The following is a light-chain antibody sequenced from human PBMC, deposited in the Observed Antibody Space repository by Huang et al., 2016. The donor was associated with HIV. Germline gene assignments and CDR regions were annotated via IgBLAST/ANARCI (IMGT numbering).Light chain of an antibody. CDR3: QQYYSSPF. V-gene: IGKV1-NL1*01. CDR2: SAS. J-gene: IGKJ4*01. CDR1: QGISNS. Sequence: DIQMTQSPSSLSASVGDRVTITCRASQGISNSLAWYQQKPGKAPKLLLFSASRLQSGVPARFSGSGSGTDHTLTISSLQPEDFATYYCQQYYSSPFFGGGTKVEIK.